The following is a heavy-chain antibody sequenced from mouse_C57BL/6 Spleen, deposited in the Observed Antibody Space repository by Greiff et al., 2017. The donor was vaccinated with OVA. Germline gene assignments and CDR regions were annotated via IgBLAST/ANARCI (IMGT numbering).Heavy chain of an antibody. CDR3: ARDHKLADYNNDEGSWFAY. V-gene: IGHV1-82*01. D-gene: IGHD2-12*01. CDR2: IYPGDGAT. CDR1: GYAFSSSW. J-gene: IGHJ3*01. Sequence: VQLQQSGPELVKPGASVKISCKASGYAFSSSWMNWVKQRPGKGLEWIGRIYPGDGATNYNGQFKGKATLTADKSTSTAYRPLNSLTSEDSAVYFSARDHKLADYNNDEGSWFAYWGQGTLVTVSA.